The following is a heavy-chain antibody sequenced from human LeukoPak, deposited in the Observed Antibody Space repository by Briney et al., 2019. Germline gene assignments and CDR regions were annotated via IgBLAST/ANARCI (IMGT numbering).Heavy chain of an antibody. J-gene: IGHJ4*02. CDR2: INPNSGGK. D-gene: IGHD5-12*01. V-gene: IGHV1-2*07. Sequence: ATVKVSCKASGYTFTGYYMHWVRQAPGQRLEWMGWINPNSGGKNYAHKFQGRVTMTRDTSISTAYMELSRLRSDDTAVYYCSRNAYSGYDMYYFDYWGQGTLVTVSS. CDR3: SRNAYSGYDMYYFDY. CDR1: GYTFTGYY.